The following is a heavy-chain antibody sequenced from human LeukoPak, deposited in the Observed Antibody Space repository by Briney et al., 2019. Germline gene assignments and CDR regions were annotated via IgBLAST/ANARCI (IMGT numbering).Heavy chain of an antibody. CDR2: ISYDGSNK. V-gene: IGHV3-30-3*01. Sequence: PGRSLRLSCAASGFTFSSYAMHWVRQAPGKGLEWVAVISYDGSNKYYADSVKGRFTISRDNSKNTLYLQMNSLRAEDTAVYYCARMSLSLGPLILTTGNIDYWGQGTLVTVSS. D-gene: IGHD1-1*01. J-gene: IGHJ4*02. CDR3: ARMSLSLGPLILTTGNIDY. CDR1: GFTFSSYA.